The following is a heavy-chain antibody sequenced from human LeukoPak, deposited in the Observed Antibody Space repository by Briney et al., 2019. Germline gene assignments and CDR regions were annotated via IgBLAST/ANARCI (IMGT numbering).Heavy chain of an antibody. J-gene: IGHJ6*03. CDR2: IIPIFGTA. CDR3: AQFGSGSSSPRYYYYMDV. Sequence: ASVKVSCKASGGTFSSYAISWVRQAPGQGLEWMGGIIPIFGTANYAQKFQGRVTITADESTSTAYMELSSLRSEDTAVYYCAQFGSGSSSPRYYYYMDVWGKGTTVTVSS. V-gene: IGHV1-69*01. CDR1: GGTFSSYA. D-gene: IGHD3-10*01.